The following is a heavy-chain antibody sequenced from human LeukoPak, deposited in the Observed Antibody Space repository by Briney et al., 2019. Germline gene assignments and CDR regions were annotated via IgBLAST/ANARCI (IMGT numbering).Heavy chain of an antibody. CDR3: ASRSAYAILFDY. J-gene: IGHJ4*02. CDR2: INHSGST. D-gene: IGHD2-8*01. V-gene: IGHV4-34*01. CDR1: GGSFSSYY. Sequence: SETLSLTCVVYGGSFSSYYWSWVRQPPGKRLEWIGEINHSGSTNYNPSLKSRVTISVDTSKNQFSLRLNSVTAADTAVYYCASRSAYAILFDYWGQGALVTVSS.